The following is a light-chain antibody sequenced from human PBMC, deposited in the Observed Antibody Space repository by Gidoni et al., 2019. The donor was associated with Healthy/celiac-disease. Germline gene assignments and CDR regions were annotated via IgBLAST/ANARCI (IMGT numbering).Light chain of an antibody. CDR1: QDISNY. CDR2: DAS. Sequence: DIQMTQSPSSLSASVGDRVTITCQARQDISNYLNWYQQKPGKAPKLLIYDASNVETGVPSRCSGSGSGTDFTFTISSLQPEDIATYYCQQYDNLLTFGGGTKVEIK. CDR3: QQYDNLLT. J-gene: IGKJ4*01. V-gene: IGKV1-33*01.